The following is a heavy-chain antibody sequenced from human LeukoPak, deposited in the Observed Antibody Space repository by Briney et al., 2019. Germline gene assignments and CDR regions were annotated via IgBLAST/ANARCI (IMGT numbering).Heavy chain of an antibody. J-gene: IGHJ5*02. V-gene: IGHV4-59*01. D-gene: IGHD3-10*01. CDR1: GGSISSYY. CDR3: ARGGYYGSGNDFRFDP. Sequence: SETLSLTCTVSGGSISSYYWNWIRQPPGKGLEWIGYIFYSGRTSYNPSLKSRVTISVDTSKNQFSLKLTSVTAADTAVYFCARGGYYGSGNDFRFDPWGQGTLVTVSS. CDR2: IFYSGRT.